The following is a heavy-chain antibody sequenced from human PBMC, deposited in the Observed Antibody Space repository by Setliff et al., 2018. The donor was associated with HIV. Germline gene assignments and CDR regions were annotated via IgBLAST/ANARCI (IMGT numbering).Heavy chain of an antibody. V-gene: IGHV1-3*04. CDR1: GYTFTTYS. CDR3: ARRASTAEVFDY. J-gene: IGHJ4*02. CDR2: LRTGNGDT. Sequence: KVSCKVSGYTFTTYSIHWVRQAPGQRPEWMGWLRTGNGDTSYSESLQGRVTFTSDTSANTAYMELRSLGSDDTAVYFCARRASTAEVFDYWGQGTLVTVSS. D-gene: IGHD1-1*01.